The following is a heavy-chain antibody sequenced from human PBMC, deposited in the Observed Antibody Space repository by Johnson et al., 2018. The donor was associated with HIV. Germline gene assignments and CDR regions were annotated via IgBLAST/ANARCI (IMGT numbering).Heavy chain of an antibody. D-gene: IGHD1-1*01. J-gene: IGHJ3*02. Sequence: VQLVESGGGVVRPGGSLRLSCAASGFTFSSYWMHWVRQAPGKGLGWVSRINSDGSSTSYADPVKGRFTISRDNAKNTLYLEMNSLRVEDTAVYYCARGGYELFLNNAFDIWGQGTLVTVSA. V-gene: IGHV3-74*02. CDR1: GFTFSSYW. CDR2: INSDGSST. CDR3: ARGGYELFLNNAFDI.